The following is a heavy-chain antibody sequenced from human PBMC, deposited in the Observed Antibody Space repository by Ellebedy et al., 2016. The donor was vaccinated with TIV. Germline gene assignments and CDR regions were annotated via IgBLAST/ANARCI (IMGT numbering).Heavy chain of an antibody. CDR3: SRDPNSPGDTGYGDY. J-gene: IGHJ4*02. CDR2: INQFVSEK. D-gene: IGHD2-8*02. Sequence: GESLKISCAASGFTFTTYWMRLVRQALGKGQEEVANINQFVSEKYYVDSVKGRLTISRDNTQNSLYLHINNLRAEDTAVYYCSRDPNSPGDTGYGDYWGQGVVVTVST. V-gene: IGHV3-7*03. CDR1: GFTFTTYW.